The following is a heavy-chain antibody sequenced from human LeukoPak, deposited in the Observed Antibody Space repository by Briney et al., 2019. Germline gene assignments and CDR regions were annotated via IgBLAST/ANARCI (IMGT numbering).Heavy chain of an antibody. D-gene: IGHD5-12*01. Sequence: GGSLRLSCAASGFTFSSYAMSWVRQAPGKGLEWVSAISGSGGSTYYADSVKGRFTISRDNAKNTLYLQMNSLRAEDTAVYYCARVLRGYGLNYFDYWGQGTLVTVSS. CDR3: ARVLRGYGLNYFDY. CDR1: GFTFSSYA. CDR2: ISGSGGST. V-gene: IGHV3-23*01. J-gene: IGHJ4*02.